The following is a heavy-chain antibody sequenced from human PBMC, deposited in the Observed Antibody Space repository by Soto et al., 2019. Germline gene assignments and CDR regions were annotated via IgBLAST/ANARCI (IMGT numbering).Heavy chain of an antibody. D-gene: IGHD6-13*01. CDR2: IIPIFTTT. J-gene: IGHJ3*02. V-gene: IGHV1-69*12. CDR1: GGTFSNHA. Sequence: QVHLVQSGAEVKKPGSSVKVSCKAPGGTFSNHAINWVRQAPGQGLEWMGRIIPIFTTTNYAQKFQGRVSMTADESTTPAYMELRSLKHDDTAVYYCAREVAADGTFREDVFDIWGQGTLVTVSS. CDR3: AREVAADGTFREDVFDI.